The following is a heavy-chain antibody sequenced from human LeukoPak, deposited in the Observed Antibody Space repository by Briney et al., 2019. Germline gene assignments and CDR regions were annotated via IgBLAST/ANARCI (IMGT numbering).Heavy chain of an antibody. V-gene: IGHV4-34*01. D-gene: IGHD3-22*01. Sequence: SETLSLTCAVYGGSFSGYYWSWIRQPPGKGLEWIGEINHSGSTNYNPSLKSRVTISVDTSKNQFSLKLSSVTAADTAVYYCARVLGNYYDSSAPPYYFDYWGQGTLVTVSS. CDR2: INHSGST. CDR3: ARVLGNYYDSSAPPYYFDY. J-gene: IGHJ4*02. CDR1: GGSFSGYY.